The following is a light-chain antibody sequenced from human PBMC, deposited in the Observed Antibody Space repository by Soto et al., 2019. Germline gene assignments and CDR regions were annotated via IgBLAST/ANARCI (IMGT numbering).Light chain of an antibody. CDR1: QGVNNY. Sequence: EIQMTQSPASLSVSLGESVTISCRASQGVNNYLDWFQQKPGKVPKLLIYAVSTLYFGVPSRFSGSGSETDFTLTINGLQPEDSAAYYCQKYNTGPCTFGHGTKVDIK. CDR2: AVS. J-gene: IGKJ3*01. V-gene: IGKV1-27*01. CDR3: QKYNTGPCT.